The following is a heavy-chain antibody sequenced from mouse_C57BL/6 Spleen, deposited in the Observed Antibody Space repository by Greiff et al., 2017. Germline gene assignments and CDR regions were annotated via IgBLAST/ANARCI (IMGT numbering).Heavy chain of an antibody. V-gene: IGHV1-72*01. J-gene: IGHJ3*01. Sequence: VQLQQPGAELVKPAASVTLSCKASGYTFTSYWMHWVKQRPGRGLEWIGRIDPNSGGTKYNEKFKSKATLTVDKPSSTAYMQLSRLTSEDSAVNYCARKDYGSSYGFAYWGQGTLVTVSA. CDR2: IDPNSGGT. D-gene: IGHD1-1*01. CDR1: GYTFTSYW. CDR3: ARKDYGSSYGFAY.